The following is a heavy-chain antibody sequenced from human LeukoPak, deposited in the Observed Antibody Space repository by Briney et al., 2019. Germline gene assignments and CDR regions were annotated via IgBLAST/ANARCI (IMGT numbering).Heavy chain of an antibody. V-gene: IGHV4-59*01. CDR3: ARDLEGRRWGFDY. CDR2: IYYSGST. Sequence: PSETLSLTCTVSGGSISSYYWSWIRQPPGKGLEWIGYIYYSGSTNYNPSLKSRVTISVDTSKNQFSLKLSSVTAADTAVYYCARDLEGRRWGFDYCGQGTLVTVSS. J-gene: IGHJ4*02. CDR1: GGSISSYY. D-gene: IGHD3-16*01.